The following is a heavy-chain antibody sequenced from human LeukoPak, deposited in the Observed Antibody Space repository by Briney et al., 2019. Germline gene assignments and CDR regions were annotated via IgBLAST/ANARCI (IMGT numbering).Heavy chain of an antibody. Sequence: SETLSLTCAVYGGSFSGYYWSWIRQPPGKGMEWIGEINHSGSTNYNPSLKSRVTISVDTSKNQFSLRLSSVTAADTAVYYCARVLEGSSGQHWYFDLWGRGPLVTVSS. CDR2: INHSGST. CDR1: GGSFSGYY. J-gene: IGHJ2*01. V-gene: IGHV4-34*01. D-gene: IGHD6-19*01. CDR3: ARVLEGSSGQHWYFDL.